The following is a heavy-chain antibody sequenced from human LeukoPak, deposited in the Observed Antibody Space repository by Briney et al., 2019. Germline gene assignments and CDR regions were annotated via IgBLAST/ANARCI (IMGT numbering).Heavy chain of an antibody. CDR1: GFTFSSYE. CDR2: ISSSGSTI. J-gene: IGHJ6*03. CDR3: ARAGYGSGSYYEYYYYYYMDV. V-gene: IGHV3-48*03. Sequence: GSLTLSCAASGFTFSSYEMDWVRQAPGKGLEWVSYISSSGSTIYYAGSVKGRFTISRDNAKNSLYLQMNSLRAEDTAVYYCARAGYGSGSYYEYYYYYYMDVWGKGTTVTVSS. D-gene: IGHD3-10*01.